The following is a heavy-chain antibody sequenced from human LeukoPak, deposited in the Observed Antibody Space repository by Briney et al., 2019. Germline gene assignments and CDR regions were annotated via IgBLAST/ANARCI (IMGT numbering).Heavy chain of an antibody. D-gene: IGHD7-27*01. CDR1: GYTFTSNY. V-gene: IGHV1-46*01. CDR3: ARGLTGFDY. J-gene: IGHJ4*02. Sequence: GASVKVSCKAFGYTFTSNYMHWVRQAPGQGPEWMGVISPTGGSTTYAQKFQGRVTLTRDMSTSTDYLELSSLRSDDTAVYYCARGLTGFDYWGQGTLVTVSS. CDR2: ISPTGGST.